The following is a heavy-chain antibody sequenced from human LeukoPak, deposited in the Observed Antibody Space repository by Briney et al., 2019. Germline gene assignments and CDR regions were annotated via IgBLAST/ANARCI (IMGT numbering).Heavy chain of an antibody. CDR3: ARVDCSSTSCPVEGMDV. CDR1: GFTVSSNY. J-gene: IGHJ6*02. D-gene: IGHD2-2*01. CDR2: IYSGGST. Sequence: PGGSLRLSCAASGFTVSSNYMSWVRQAPGKGLEWVSVIYSGGSTYYADSVKGRFTISRDNSKNTLYLQMNSLRAEDTAVYYCARVDCSSTSCPVEGMDVWGQGTTVTVSS. V-gene: IGHV3-66*01.